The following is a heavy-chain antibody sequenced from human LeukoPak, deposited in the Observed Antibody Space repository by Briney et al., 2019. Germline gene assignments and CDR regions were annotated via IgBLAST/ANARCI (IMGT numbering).Heavy chain of an antibody. CDR3: ARGIAAADYYYGMDV. V-gene: IGHV4-34*01. Sequence: SGTLSLTCAVYGGSFSGYYWSWIRQPPGKGLEWIGEINHSGTTNYNPSLKSRVTISLDTSKNQFSLKLSSVTAADTAVYYCARGIAAADYYYGMDVWGQGTTVTVSS. CDR2: INHSGTT. J-gene: IGHJ6*02. D-gene: IGHD6-13*01. CDR1: GGSFSGYY.